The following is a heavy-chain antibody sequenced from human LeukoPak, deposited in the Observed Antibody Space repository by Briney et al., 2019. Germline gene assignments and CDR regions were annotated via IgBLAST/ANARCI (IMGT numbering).Heavy chain of an antibody. CDR1: GFTFNSYS. J-gene: IGHJ1*01. D-gene: IGHD1-26*01. Sequence: GGSLRLTCAASGFTFNSYSMYWVRQAPGKGLEWVSSISSSSSHMFYADSVKGRFSISRDNANNSLYLQMNSLRAEDTAVYYCVRDSGSSYGYYFLHWGQGTLVTVSS. CDR3: VRDSGSSYGYYFLH. V-gene: IGHV3-21*01. CDR2: ISSSSSHM.